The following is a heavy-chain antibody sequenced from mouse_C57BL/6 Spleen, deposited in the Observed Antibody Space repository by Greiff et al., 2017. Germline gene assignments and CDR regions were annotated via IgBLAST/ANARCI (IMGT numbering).Heavy chain of an antibody. V-gene: IGHV1-81*01. D-gene: IGHD2-3*01. J-gene: IGHJ4*01. CDR1: GYTFTTYG. CDR2: IYPRSGNT. CDR3: ARSPIYDGYYDYAMDY. Sequence: VKLVESGAELARPGASVKLSCKASGYTFTTYGISWVKQRTGQGLEWIGEIYPRSGNTYYNEKFKGKATLTADKSSSTAYMELRSLTSEDSAVYFCARSPIYDGYYDYAMDYWGQGTSVTVSS.